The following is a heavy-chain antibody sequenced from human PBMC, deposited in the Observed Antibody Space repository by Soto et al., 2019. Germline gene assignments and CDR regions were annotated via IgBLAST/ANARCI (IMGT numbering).Heavy chain of an antibody. CDR3: ARGGDTAMVYYFDY. V-gene: IGHV4-34*01. Sequence: PSETLSLTCAVYGGSFSGYYWSWIRQPPGKGLEWIGEINHSRSTNYNPSLKSRVTISVDTAKNQFSLKLSSVTAADTAVYYCARGGDTAMVYYFDYWGQGTLVTVSS. J-gene: IGHJ4*02. CDR2: INHSRST. CDR1: GGSFSGYY. D-gene: IGHD5-18*01.